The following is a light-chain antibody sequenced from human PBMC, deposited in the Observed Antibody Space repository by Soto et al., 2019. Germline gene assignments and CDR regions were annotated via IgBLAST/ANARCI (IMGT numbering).Light chain of an antibody. CDR3: CSWAGSNTYYF. J-gene: IGLJ1*01. V-gene: IGLV2-23*02. CDR2: EVS. CDR1: TTDVGSYNL. Sequence: QSVLTQPASVSGSPGQSITISCTGTTTDVGSYNLVSWYQQHPGRAPKLMIYEVSRRPSGVSNRVSGSKSGNTASLTISGLQAEEEADYYCCSWAGSNTYYFCGIGTKVTVL.